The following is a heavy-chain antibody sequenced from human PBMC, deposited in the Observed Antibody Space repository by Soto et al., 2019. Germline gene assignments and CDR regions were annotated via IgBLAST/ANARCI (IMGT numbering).Heavy chain of an antibody. CDR3: ARDWEQLGDFDY. Sequence: GCLRRACAASGFTFSSYAMHGVRQAPGKGLEWVAVISYDGSNKYYADSVKGRFTISRDNSKNTLYLQMNSLRAEDTAVYYCARDWEQLGDFDYWGQGTLVTVYS. D-gene: IGHD6-6*01. CDR2: ISYDGSNK. V-gene: IGHV3-30-3*01. J-gene: IGHJ4*02. CDR1: GFTFSSYA.